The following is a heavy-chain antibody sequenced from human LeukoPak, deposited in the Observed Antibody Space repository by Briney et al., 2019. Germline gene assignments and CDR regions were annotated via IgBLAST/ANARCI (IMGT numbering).Heavy chain of an antibody. CDR2: IYYSGST. CDR3: ARGARAGYNLEPFDY. V-gene: IGHV4-59*08. CDR1: GGPMSSYY. J-gene: IGHJ4*02. Sequence: SETLSLTCTVSGGPMSSYYWSWLRQPPGKGLEWIGYIYYSGSTKYNPSLRSRVNISVDTSKNQFSLKLSSVTAADTAVYYCARGARAGYNLEPFDYWGQGTLVTVSS. D-gene: IGHD5-24*01.